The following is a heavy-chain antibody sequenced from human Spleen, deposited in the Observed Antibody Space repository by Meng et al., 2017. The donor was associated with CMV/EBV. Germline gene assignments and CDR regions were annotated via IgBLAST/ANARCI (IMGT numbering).Heavy chain of an antibody. CDR1: GYTFINYG. V-gene: IGHV1-18*01. CDR2: ISAYNGNT. J-gene: IGHJ6*02. D-gene: IGHD6-19*01. Sequence: ASVKVSCKASGYTFINYGISWVRQAPGQGLEWMGWISAYNGNTNYAQKFQGRVTMTRDTSISTAYMELSRLRSDDTAVYYCARVLSLRGAVAGLSYYYGMDVWGQGTTVTVSS. CDR3: ARVLSLRGAVAGLSYYYGMDV.